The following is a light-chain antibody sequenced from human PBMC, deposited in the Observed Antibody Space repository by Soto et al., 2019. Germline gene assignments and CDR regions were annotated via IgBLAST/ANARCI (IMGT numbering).Light chain of an antibody. CDR2: GAS. Sequence: EIVLTQSPGTLSFSPGERATLSCRASQSISSTFLAWYQHKPGQAPKVVIYGASRRATGIPDRFSGSGSGTDFTLTISRLEPEDFAVYYCQQYESSWTFGQGTKVEMK. CDR3: QQYESSWT. J-gene: IGKJ1*01. CDR1: QSISSTF. V-gene: IGKV3-20*01.